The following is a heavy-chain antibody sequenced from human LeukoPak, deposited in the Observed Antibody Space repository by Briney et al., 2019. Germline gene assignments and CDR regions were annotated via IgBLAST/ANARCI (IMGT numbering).Heavy chain of an antibody. J-gene: IGHJ5*02. D-gene: IGHD4-17*01. CDR2: ISGSGGST. Sequence: GGSLRLSCAASGFTFSSYAMSWVRQAPGKGLEWVSAISGSGGSTYYADSVKGRFTISRDNAKNSLYLQMNSLRAEDTAVYYCANNYGDYVNWFDPWGQGTLVTVSS. V-gene: IGHV3-23*01. CDR3: ANNYGDYVNWFDP. CDR1: GFTFSSYA.